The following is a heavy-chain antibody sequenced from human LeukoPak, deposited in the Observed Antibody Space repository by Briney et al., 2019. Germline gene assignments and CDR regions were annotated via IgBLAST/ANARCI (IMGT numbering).Heavy chain of an antibody. CDR2: IKKKTEGGIT. CDR1: GFTFSNVW. CDR3: TTRLLTTNDY. V-gene: IGHV3-15*01. D-gene: IGHD3-9*01. Sequence: GGSLRLSCAASGFTFSNVWMNWVRQAPGKGLEWLGRIKKKTEGGITDYAAPVKGRFTISRDDSKNTLYLQMDSLNTEDTAVYYCTTRLLTTNDYWGQGTLVTVSS. J-gene: IGHJ4*02.